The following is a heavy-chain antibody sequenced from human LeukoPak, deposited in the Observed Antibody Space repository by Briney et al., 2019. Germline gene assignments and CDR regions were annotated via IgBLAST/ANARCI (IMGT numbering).Heavy chain of an antibody. CDR3: ASYYHGFDY. CDR2: IYYSGST. Sequence: PSQTLSLTCTVSGGSISSGNYYYSWIRQPPGKGLGWIGYIYYSGSTYYNPSLKSRVSISVDTSKNQFSLKLSSVTAADTAVYYCASYYHGFDYWGQGTLVTVSS. CDR1: GGSISSGNYY. D-gene: IGHD3-10*01. J-gene: IGHJ4*02. V-gene: IGHV4-30-4*01.